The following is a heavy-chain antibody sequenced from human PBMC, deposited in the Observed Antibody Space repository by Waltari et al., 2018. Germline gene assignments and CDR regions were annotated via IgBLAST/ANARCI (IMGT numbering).Heavy chain of an antibody. Sequence: QLRLQESGPGLVKPAGTLSLTCGVSGDSMSDSDGWNWVRQPPGKGLEWIGQVRRSGGTNYSPSFASRVAVSVDSSKNEFSLRLTFATAADTAVYYCARDRGRGLYLDSWGPGTLVTV. J-gene: IGHJ4*02. CDR2: VRRSGGT. D-gene: IGHD2-15*01. CDR3: ARDRGRGLYLDS. CDR1: GDSMSDSDG. V-gene: IGHV4-4*02.